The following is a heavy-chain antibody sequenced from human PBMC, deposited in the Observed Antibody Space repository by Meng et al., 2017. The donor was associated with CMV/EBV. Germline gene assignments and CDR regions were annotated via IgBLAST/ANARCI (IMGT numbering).Heavy chain of an antibody. D-gene: IGHD3-22*01. CDR3: ARDETATQSERSAYSPDAFDI. CDR1: GFIFSDYY. CDR2: ISSSGAPI. J-gene: IGHJ3*02. V-gene: IGHV3-11*01. Sequence: GGSLRLSCVGSGFIFSDYYMSWIRQAPGKGLEIVSDISSSGAPIYYADSVEGRFTISRDNARNSLYLQMNTLRAEDTAVYYCARDETATQSERSAYSPDAFDIWGQGTMVTVSS.